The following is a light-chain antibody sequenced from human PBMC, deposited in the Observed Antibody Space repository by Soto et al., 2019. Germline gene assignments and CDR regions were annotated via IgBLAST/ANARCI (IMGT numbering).Light chain of an antibody. Sequence: DIQMTQSPSTLSASVGDRVTITCQASQSIINWLGWYQQKPGKAPKLLIYKASSLESGVPSRFSGSGSGTDFTLTINRLQPDDFATYYCQHYNSFPWTFGQGTKVEIK. CDR2: KAS. J-gene: IGKJ1*01. V-gene: IGKV1-5*03. CDR3: QHYNSFPWT. CDR1: QSIINW.